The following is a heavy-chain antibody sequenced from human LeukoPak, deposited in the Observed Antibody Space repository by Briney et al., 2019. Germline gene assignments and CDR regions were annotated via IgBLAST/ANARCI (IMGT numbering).Heavy chain of an antibody. D-gene: IGHD6-13*01. CDR1: GGSVSSGSYY. CDR3: ARGLQQLFSLDY. CDR2: IYYSGST. J-gene: IGHJ4*02. Sequence: SETLSLTCTVSGGSVSSGSYYWSWIRQPPGKGLEWIGYIYYSGSTNYNPSLKSRVTISVDTSKNQFSLKLSSVTAADTAVYYCARGLQQLFSLDYWGQGTLVTVSS. V-gene: IGHV4-61*01.